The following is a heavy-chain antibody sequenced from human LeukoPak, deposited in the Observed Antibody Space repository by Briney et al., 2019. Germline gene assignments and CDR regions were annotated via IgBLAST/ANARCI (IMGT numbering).Heavy chain of an antibody. CDR2: ISYDGDNK. Sequence: TGGSLRLSCSASGFTFSNFGVHWVRQAPGKGLEWVAIISYDGDNKYYADSVKGRFTVSRDNSKNTLYLQMNSLRAEDTAVYYWASGGATVTLGDAFDIWGQGTMVTVSS. V-gene: IGHV3-30*03. D-gene: IGHD4-11*01. CDR3: ASGGATVTLGDAFDI. CDR1: GFTFSNFG. J-gene: IGHJ3*02.